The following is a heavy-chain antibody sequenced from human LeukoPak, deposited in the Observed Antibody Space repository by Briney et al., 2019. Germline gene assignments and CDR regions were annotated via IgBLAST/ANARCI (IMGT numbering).Heavy chain of an antibody. CDR2: ISSSSSYI. CDR1: GFTFSSYS. V-gene: IGHV3-21*01. CDR3: ARVLVLRYFAWLSNFDY. J-gene: IGHJ4*02. Sequence: PGGSLRLSCAASGFTFSSYSMNWVRQAPGKGLEWVSSISSSSSYIYYADSVKGRFTISRDNAKNSLYLQMNSLRAEDTAVYYCARVLVLRYFAWLSNFDYWGQGTLVTVSS. D-gene: IGHD3-9*01.